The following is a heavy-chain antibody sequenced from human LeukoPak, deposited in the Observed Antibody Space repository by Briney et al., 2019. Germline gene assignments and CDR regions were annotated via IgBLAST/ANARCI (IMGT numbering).Heavy chain of an antibody. Sequence: GGSLRLSCAASGFTFSSYSMNWVRQAPGKGLGWVSSISSSSSYIYYADSVKGRFTISRDNAKNSLYLQMNSLRAEDTTVYYCARGSQQWLVDYWGQGTLVTVSS. CDR3: ARGSQQWLVDY. CDR2: ISSSSSYI. D-gene: IGHD6-19*01. J-gene: IGHJ4*02. CDR1: GFTFSSYS. V-gene: IGHV3-21*01.